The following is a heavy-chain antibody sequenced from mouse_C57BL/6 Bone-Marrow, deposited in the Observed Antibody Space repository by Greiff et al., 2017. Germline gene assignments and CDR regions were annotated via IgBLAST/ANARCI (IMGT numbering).Heavy chain of an antibody. CDR2: ISYDGSN. Sequence: VQLQQSGPGLVKPSQSLSLTCSVTGYSITSGYYWNWIRQFPGNKLEWMGYISYDGSNNYNPSLKNRISITRDTSKNQFFLKLNSVTTEDTATYDCARGYGSRGYAMDYWGQGTSVTVSS. V-gene: IGHV3-6*01. D-gene: IGHD1-1*01. J-gene: IGHJ4*01. CDR3: ARGYGSRGYAMDY. CDR1: GYSITSGYY.